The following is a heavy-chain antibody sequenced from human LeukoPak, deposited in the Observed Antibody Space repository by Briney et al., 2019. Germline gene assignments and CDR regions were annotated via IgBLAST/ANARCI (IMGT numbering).Heavy chain of an antibody. V-gene: IGHV4-30-2*06. D-gene: IGHD3-22*01. Sequence: SETLSLTCTVSGRSINSADYSWSWIRKSAGKGLEWIGYISHFGGTHDNPSFSSRVAMSIDRSKNQFSLSLSSVTAADTAVYYCARGARYYYDTSGYSDFWGQGILVTVSS. J-gene: IGHJ4*02. CDR1: GRSINSADYS. CDR2: ISHFGGT. CDR3: ARGARYYYDTSGYSDF.